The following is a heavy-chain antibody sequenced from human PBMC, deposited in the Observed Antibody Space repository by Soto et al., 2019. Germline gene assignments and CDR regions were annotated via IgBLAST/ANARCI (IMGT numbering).Heavy chain of an antibody. V-gene: IGHV4-30-2*05. CDR1: GGSISSGGYS. CDR2: IYYSGST. Sequence: SETLSLTCAVSGGSISSGGYSWSWIRQPPGKGLEWIGFIYYSGSTYYNPSLKSRVTISVDTSKNQFSLKLISVTAADTAVYYCARVVRTQLWLGYFDYWGQGTLVTVSS. CDR3: ARVVRTQLWLGYFDY. J-gene: IGHJ4*02. D-gene: IGHD5-18*01.